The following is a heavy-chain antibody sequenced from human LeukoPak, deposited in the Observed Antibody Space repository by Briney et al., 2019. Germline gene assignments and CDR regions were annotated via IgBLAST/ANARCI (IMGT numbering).Heavy chain of an antibody. D-gene: IGHD3-10*01. CDR3: ARAAAMVLGYYYYYMDV. CDR1: GYTFTSCD. CDR2: MNPNSGNT. J-gene: IGHJ6*03. V-gene: IGHV1-8*01. Sequence: ASVKVSCKASGYTFTSCDINWVRQATGQGLEWMGWMNPNSGNTGYAQKFQGRVTMTRNTSISTAYMELSSLRSEDTAVYYCARAAAMVLGYYYYYMDVWGKGTTVTISS.